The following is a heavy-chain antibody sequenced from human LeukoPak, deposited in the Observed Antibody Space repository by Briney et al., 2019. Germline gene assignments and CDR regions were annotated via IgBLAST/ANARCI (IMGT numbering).Heavy chain of an antibody. CDR3: ARTIAAAGKGFDY. D-gene: IGHD6-13*01. CDR2: IYTSGST. Sequence: SETLSLTCTVSGGSISGYYWSWIRQPAGKGLEWIGRIYTSGSTNYNPSLKSRVTMSVDTSKNQFSLKLSSVTAADTAVYYCARTIAAAGKGFDYWGQGTLVTVSS. V-gene: IGHV4-4*07. CDR1: GGSISGYY. J-gene: IGHJ4*02.